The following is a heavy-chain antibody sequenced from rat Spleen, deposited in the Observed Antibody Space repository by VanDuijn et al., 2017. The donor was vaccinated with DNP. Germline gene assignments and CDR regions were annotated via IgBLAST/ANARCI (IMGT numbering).Heavy chain of an antibody. CDR3: ARGSTSIYWYFDF. CDR2: ISPNGSRT. CDR1: GFTFSNYY. J-gene: IGHJ1*01. V-gene: IGHV5-7*01. D-gene: IGHD3-1*01. Sequence: EVQLVESGGGLVQPGRSLKLSCAASGFTFSNYYMAWVRQAPKKGLEWVAAISPNGSRTYYLDSVKGRFTISRDDAKSSPYLQMNSLKPEDTATYYCARGSTSIYWYFDFWGPGTMVTVSS.